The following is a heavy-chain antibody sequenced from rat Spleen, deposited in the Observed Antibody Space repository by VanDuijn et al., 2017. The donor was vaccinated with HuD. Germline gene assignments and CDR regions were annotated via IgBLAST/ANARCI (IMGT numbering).Heavy chain of an antibody. J-gene: IGHJ2*01. CDR2: ISPDGGST. Sequence: EVQLVETGGGLVHPGESLKLSCVASGFTFSSYWMFWIRQAPGEGLEWLSSISPDGGSTYYPDSMKGRFTISRDNAENTVYLQMNSLRSEDTATYYCTTQWELYHWGQGVMVTVSP. D-gene: IGHD5-1*01. V-gene: IGHV5-58*01. CDR3: TTQWELYH. CDR1: GFTFSSYW.